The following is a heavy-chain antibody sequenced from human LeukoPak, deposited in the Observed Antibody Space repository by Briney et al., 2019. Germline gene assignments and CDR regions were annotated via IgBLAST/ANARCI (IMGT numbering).Heavy chain of an antibody. CDR2: IRYDGSNK. Sequence: GGSLRLSCAASGFTFSSYGMHWVRQAPGKGLEWVAFIRYDGSNKYYADSVKGRFTISRDNSKNTLYLQMNRLRAEDRAVYYCAKDKRGGIAAHHFDYWGQGTLVTGSS. V-gene: IGHV3-30*02. CDR1: GFTFSSYG. J-gene: IGHJ4*02. D-gene: IGHD6-6*01. CDR3: AKDKRGGIAAHHFDY.